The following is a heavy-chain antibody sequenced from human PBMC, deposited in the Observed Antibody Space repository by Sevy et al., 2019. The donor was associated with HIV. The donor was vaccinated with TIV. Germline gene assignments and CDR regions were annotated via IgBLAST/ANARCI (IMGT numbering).Heavy chain of an antibody. CDR2: ISWNSAFI. CDR3: AKDGGSGSGPSAEYFHH. Sequence: ALRTSCAASGFTFDGYALHWVRQAPRKGLEWVSGISWNSAFIGYADSVKGRLTISRDNAKNSLYLQMNSLKPEDTAFYYCAKDGGSGSGPSAEYFHHWGQGTLVTVSS. J-gene: IGHJ1*01. D-gene: IGHD6-19*01. CDR1: GFTFDGYA. V-gene: IGHV3-9*01.